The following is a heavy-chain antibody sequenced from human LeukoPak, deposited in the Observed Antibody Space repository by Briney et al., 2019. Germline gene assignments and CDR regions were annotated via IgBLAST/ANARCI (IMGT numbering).Heavy chain of an antibody. V-gene: IGHV3-64*01. CDR1: GFTFSSYV. Sequence: PGGSLRLSCAASGFTFSSYVMHWVRQAPGKGLEYVSAISSNGGGTYYANSVKGRFTISRDNSKNTLYLQMGSLRVEDMAVYYCAREDGRWELHYWGQGTLVTVSS. CDR3: AREDGRWELHY. J-gene: IGHJ4*02. D-gene: IGHD1-26*01. CDR2: ISSNGGGT.